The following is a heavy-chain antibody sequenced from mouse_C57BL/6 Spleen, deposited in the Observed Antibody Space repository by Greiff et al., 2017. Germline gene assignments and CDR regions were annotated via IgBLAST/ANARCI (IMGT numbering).Heavy chain of an antibody. Sequence: EVKLQESGPGLVKPSQSLSLTCSVPGYSITSGYYWNWIRQFPGNKLEWMGYISYDGSNNYNPSLKNRISITRDTSKNQFFLKLNSVTTEDTATYYCAREFSHYYGSSYPFAYWGQGTLVTVSA. CDR1: GYSITSGYY. D-gene: IGHD1-1*01. V-gene: IGHV3-6*01. CDR3: AREFSHYYGSSYPFAY. J-gene: IGHJ3*01. CDR2: ISYDGSN.